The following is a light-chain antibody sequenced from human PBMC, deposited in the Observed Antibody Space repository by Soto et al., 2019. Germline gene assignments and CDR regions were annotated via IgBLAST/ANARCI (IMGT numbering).Light chain of an antibody. J-gene: IGKJ1*01. CDR3: QQYSNSGT. CDR1: QSVDSNY. V-gene: IGKV3-20*01. Sequence: SPVTMSLSPAKEAALACRASQSVDSNYLAWYQQKPGQPPRLIIYGASGRADGIPHRFSGSGFGTDFTLTISILPPEDLAVYYCQQYSNSGTFGQGTKVDI. CDR2: GAS.